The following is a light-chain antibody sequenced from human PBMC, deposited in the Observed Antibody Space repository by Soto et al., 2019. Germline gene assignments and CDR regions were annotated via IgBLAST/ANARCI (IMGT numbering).Light chain of an antibody. CDR1: SSDVGSYNL. CDR2: EGS. V-gene: IGLV2-23*01. CDR3: CSYAGSSPFV. Sequence: QSALTQPASVSGSPGQSITISCTGTSSDVGSYNLVSWYQQHPGKAPKLMIYEGSKRPSGVSNRFSCSKSGNTASLTISGLQAEDEADYYRCSYAGSSPFVFGTGTKVAVL. J-gene: IGLJ1*01.